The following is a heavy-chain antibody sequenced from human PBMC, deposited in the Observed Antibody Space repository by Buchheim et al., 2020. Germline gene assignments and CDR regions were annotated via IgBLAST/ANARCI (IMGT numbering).Heavy chain of an antibody. V-gene: IGHV4-59*01. Sequence: QVQLQQWGTGLLKPSETLSLTCTVSGGSISSYYWSWIRQPPGKGLEWIGYIYYSGSTNYNPSLKSRVTISVDTSKNQFSLKLSSVTAADTAVYYCAGAAAGMWYYYYYGMDVWGQGTT. J-gene: IGHJ6*02. CDR3: AGAAAGMWYYYYYGMDV. D-gene: IGHD6-13*01. CDR1: GGSISSYY. CDR2: IYYSGST.